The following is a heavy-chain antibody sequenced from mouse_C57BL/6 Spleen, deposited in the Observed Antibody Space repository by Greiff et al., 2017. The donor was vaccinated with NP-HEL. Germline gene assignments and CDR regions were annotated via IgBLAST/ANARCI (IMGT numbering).Heavy chain of an antibody. J-gene: IGHJ3*01. CDR2: INPGSGGT. Sequence: QVHVKQSGAELVRPGTSVMVSCKASGYAFTNYLIEWVKQRPGQGLEWIGVINPGSGGTNYNEKFKGKATLTADKSSSTAYMQLSSLTSEDSAVYFCASYGNYGNFAYWGQGTLVTVSA. D-gene: IGHD2-1*01. CDR1: GYAFTNYL. V-gene: IGHV1-54*01. CDR3: ASYGNYGNFAY.